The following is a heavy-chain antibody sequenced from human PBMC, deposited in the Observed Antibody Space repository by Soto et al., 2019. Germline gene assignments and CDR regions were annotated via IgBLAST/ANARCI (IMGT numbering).Heavy chain of an antibody. CDR3: ARRYGSAFDI. D-gene: IGHD3-10*01. J-gene: IGHJ3*02. Sequence: QVQLQESGPGLVKPSETLSLTCTVSGGSISSYYWRWIRQPPGKGLEWIGYIYYSGSTNYNPSLKSRVTISVDTSKNQSALKLSSGTAADTAVYYCARRYGSAFDIWGHGTMVAVSS. CDR1: GGSISSYY. V-gene: IGHV4-59*01. CDR2: IYYSGST.